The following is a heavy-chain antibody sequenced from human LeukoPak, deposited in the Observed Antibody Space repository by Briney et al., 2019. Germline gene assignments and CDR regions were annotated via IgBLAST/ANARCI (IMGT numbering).Heavy chain of an antibody. CDR2: IYYSGST. Sequence: SETLSLTCTVPGVSISSGDYYWSWIRQPPGKGLEWIGYIYYSGSTNYNPSLKGRVTISVDTSKNQFSLKLSSVTAADTAVYYCARMDSYYYDSSGVFDYWGQGTLVTVSS. CDR3: ARMDSYYYDSSGVFDY. D-gene: IGHD3-22*01. V-gene: IGHV4-61*08. J-gene: IGHJ4*02. CDR1: GVSISSGDYY.